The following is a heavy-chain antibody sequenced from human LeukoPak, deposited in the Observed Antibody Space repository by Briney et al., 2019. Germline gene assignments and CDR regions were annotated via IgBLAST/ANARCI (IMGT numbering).Heavy chain of an antibody. Sequence: PGGSLRLSCAASGFTFSSYAMSWVRQAPGKGLEWIGRIYTSGSTNYNPSLKSRVTMSVDTSKNQFSLKLSSVTAADTAVYYCAGSNLYIPGLWSGYSYFDYWGQGTLVTVSS. CDR1: GFTFSSYA. J-gene: IGHJ4*02. D-gene: IGHD3-3*01. CDR3: AGSNLYIPGLWSGYSYFDY. V-gene: IGHV4-59*10. CDR2: IYTSGST.